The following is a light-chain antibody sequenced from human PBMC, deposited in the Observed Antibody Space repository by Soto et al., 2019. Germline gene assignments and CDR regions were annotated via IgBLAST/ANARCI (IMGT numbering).Light chain of an antibody. J-gene: IGKJ5*01. CDR1: HDISTF. Sequence: DIPLTKSPSLLSASMGDRVTIGWRASHDISTFLAWYQQKPGKAPKLLIYEASTLQSGVPSRFSGSGSGTEFTLTISGLLPEDFAAYHCQQLYTLPFTFGQGTRLEIK. CDR3: QQLYTLPFT. CDR2: EAS. V-gene: IGKV1-9*01.